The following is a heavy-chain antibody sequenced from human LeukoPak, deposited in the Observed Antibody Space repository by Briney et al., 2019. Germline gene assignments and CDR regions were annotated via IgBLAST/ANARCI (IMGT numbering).Heavy chain of an antibody. CDR1: GYTFTSYG. V-gene: IGHV1-18*01. J-gene: IGHJ4*02. CDR3: ARVSSWAHGGPLRRHDY. CDR2: ISAYNGNT. Sequence: GASVKVSCKASGYTFTSYGISWVRQAPGQGLEWMGWISAYNGNTNYAQKLQGRVTMTTDTSTSTAYMELRSLRSDDTAVYYCARVSSWAHGGPLRRHDYWGQGTLVTVSS. D-gene: IGHD2-15*01.